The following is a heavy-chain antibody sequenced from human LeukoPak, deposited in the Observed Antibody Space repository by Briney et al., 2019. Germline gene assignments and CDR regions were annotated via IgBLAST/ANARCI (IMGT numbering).Heavy chain of an antibody. CDR2: INTNTGNP. J-gene: IGHJ5*02. CDR3: ARGPLYCSGGSCLLDWFDP. Sequence: EASVKVSCTTSGYTFTDYYIHWVRQAPGQGLEWMGWINTNTGNPTYAQGFTGRFVFSLDTSVSTAYLQISSLKAEDTAVYYCARGPLYCSGGSCLLDWFDPWGQGTLVTVSS. D-gene: IGHD2-15*01. CDR1: GYTFTDYY. V-gene: IGHV7-4-1*02.